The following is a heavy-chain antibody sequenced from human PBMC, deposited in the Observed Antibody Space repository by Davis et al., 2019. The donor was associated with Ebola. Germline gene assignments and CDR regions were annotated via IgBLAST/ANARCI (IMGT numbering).Heavy chain of an antibody. CDR1: GGSISSYY. J-gene: IGHJ6*02. D-gene: IGHD6-19*01. V-gene: IGHV4-59*01. Sequence: SETLSLTCTVSGGSISSYYWSWIRQPPGKGLEWIGYIYYSGSTNYNPSLKSRVTISVDTSKIQFSLKLSSVTAADTAVYYCARRDGSSGWYNYYGMDVWGQGTTVTVSS. CDR2: IYYSGST. CDR3: ARRDGSSGWYNYYGMDV.